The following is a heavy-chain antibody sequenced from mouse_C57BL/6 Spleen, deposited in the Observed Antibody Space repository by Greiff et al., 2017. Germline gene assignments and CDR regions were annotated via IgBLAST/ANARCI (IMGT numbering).Heavy chain of an antibody. CDR3: ARSSSPYSNALAY. CDR1: GYTFTSYT. Sequence: QVQLQQSGAELARPGASVKMSCKASGYTFTSYTMHWVKQRPGQGLEWIGYINPSSGYTKYNQKFKDKATLTADKSSSTAYMQLSSLTSEDSAVYDCARSSSPYSNALAYWGQGTLVTVSA. J-gene: IGHJ3*01. V-gene: IGHV1-4*01. D-gene: IGHD2-5*01. CDR2: INPSSGYT.